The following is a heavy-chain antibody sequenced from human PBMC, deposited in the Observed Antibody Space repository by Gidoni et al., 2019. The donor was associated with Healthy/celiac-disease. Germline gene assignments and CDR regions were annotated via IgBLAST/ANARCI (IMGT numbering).Heavy chain of an antibody. CDR3: ARDKGEYSSGWYDY. D-gene: IGHD6-19*01. CDR1: GFTFSSYT. V-gene: IGHV3-48*01. CDR2: ISSSSSTI. Sequence: EVQLVESGGGLVQPGGSLRLSCAASGFTFSSYTMNWVRQAPGKGLEWVSYISSSSSTIYYADSVKGRFTISRDNAKNSLYLQMNSLRAEDTAVYYCARDKGEYSSGWYDYWGQGTLVTVSS. J-gene: IGHJ4*02.